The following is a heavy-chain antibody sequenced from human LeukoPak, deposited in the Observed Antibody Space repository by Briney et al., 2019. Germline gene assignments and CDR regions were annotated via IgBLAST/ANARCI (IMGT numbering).Heavy chain of an antibody. D-gene: IGHD2-2*01. Sequence: GGSLRLSCEASGFTLSSDPVHWVRQAPGKGLDWVAVISHNGSHKYYADSVKGRFNISRDTSKNTLYLQMDSMTTEDTAVYYCARGESVAMGSIDSWGQGTLVTVSS. CDR1: GFTLSSDP. V-gene: IGHV3-30*01. CDR2: ISHNGSHK. CDR3: ARGESVAMGSIDS. J-gene: IGHJ4*02.